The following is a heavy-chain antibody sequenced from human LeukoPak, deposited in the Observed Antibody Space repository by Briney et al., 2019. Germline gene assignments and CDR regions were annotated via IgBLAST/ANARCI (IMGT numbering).Heavy chain of an antibody. CDR2: GYYSGRT. CDR3: ARDVRRRGASSYFDN. V-gene: IGHV4-30-4*01. Sequence: PSETLSLTCTVSGVSINSADYYWRWIRQPPGKGLEWIGYGYYSGRTYYNPSLKSRLTISVDTSKNHFSLNLSSVTAADTAVYFCARDVRRRGASSYFDNWGQGTLVTVSS. J-gene: IGHJ4*02. D-gene: IGHD2-2*01. CDR1: GVSINSADYY.